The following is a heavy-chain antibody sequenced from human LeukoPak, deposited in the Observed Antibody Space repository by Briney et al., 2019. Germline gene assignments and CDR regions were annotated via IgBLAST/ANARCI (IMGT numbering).Heavy chain of an antibody. CDR3: ARGGYYGSGSYYDYFDY. J-gene: IGHJ4*02. V-gene: IGHV4-59*01. CDR2: IYYSGST. CDR1: GGSISSYY. Sequence: SETLSLTCTVPGGSISSYYWSWIRQPPGKGLEWIGYIYYSGSTNYNPSLKSRVTISVDTSKNQFSLKLSSVTAADTAVYYCARGGYYGSGSYYDYFDYWGQGTLVTVSS. D-gene: IGHD3-10*01.